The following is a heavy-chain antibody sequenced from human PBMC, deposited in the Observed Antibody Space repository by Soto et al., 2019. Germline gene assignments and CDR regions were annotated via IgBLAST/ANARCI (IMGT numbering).Heavy chain of an antibody. V-gene: IGHV3-21*01. D-gene: IGHD3-10*01. CDR1: GFTFSSYS. CDR3: ARELLWFGELRSGMDV. CDR2: ISSSSSYI. Sequence: GGSLRLSCAASGFTFSSYSMNWVRQAPGKGLEWVSSISSSSSYIYYADSVKGRFTISRDNAKNSLYLQMNSLRAEDTAVYYCARELLWFGELRSGMDVWGQGTTVTVSS. J-gene: IGHJ6*02.